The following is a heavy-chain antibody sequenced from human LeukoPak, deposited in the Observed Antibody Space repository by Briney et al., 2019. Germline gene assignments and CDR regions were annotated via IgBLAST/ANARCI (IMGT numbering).Heavy chain of an antibody. Sequence: SETLSLTCAVYGGSFSGYYWSWIRQPPGRGLEWIGENNHSGSTNYNPPLKSRVTISVDTSKNQFSLKLSSVTAADTAVYYCARGYCSGGSCYSRSNWFDPWGQGTLVTVSS. CDR3: ARGYCSGGSCYSRSNWFDP. CDR1: GGSFSGYY. V-gene: IGHV4-34*01. D-gene: IGHD2-15*01. J-gene: IGHJ5*02. CDR2: NNHSGST.